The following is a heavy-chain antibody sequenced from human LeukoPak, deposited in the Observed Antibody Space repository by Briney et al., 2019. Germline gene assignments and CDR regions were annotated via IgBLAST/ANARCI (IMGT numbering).Heavy chain of an antibody. CDR1: GYFFTNYW. V-gene: IGHV5-51*01. J-gene: IGHJ4*02. Sequence: GESLKISCKGSGYFFTNYWIAWVRQVPGKGLEGMGIIYPDDSDTRYSPSLQGQLTISADNSISAAYQQWSSLKASDTAMYYCARQSYYDSGGYYYDFWGQGTLVTVSS. D-gene: IGHD3-22*01. CDR3: ARQSYYDSGGYYYDF. CDR2: IYPDDSDT.